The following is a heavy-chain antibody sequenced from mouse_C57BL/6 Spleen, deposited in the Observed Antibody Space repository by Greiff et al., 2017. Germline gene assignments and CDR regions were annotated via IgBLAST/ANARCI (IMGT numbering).Heavy chain of an antibody. Sequence: QVQLQQPGAELVRPGSSVKLSCKASGYTFTSYWMDWVKQRPGQGLEWIGNIYPSDSETHYNQKFKDKATLTVDKSSSTAYMQLSSLTSEDSAVYYCARSPNGEGDWYFDVWGTGTTVTVSS. V-gene: IGHV1-61*01. CDR2: IYPSDSET. D-gene: IGHD4-1*01. CDR3: ARSPNGEGDWYFDV. CDR1: GYTFTSYW. J-gene: IGHJ1*03.